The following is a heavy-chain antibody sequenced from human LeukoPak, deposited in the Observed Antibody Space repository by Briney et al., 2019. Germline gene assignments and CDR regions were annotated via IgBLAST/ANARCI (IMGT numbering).Heavy chain of an antibody. V-gene: IGHV1-46*01. CDR2: IKPSGGST. CDR3: ARDAILRYFDWLSETDAFDI. Sequence: ASVKVSCKASGYTFTSYYMHWVRQAPGQGLEWMGIIKPSGGSTSYAQKFQGRVTMTRDTSTSTVYMELSSLRSEDTAVYYCARDAILRYFDWLSETDAFDIWGQGTMVTVSS. J-gene: IGHJ3*02. CDR1: GYTFTSYY. D-gene: IGHD3-9*01.